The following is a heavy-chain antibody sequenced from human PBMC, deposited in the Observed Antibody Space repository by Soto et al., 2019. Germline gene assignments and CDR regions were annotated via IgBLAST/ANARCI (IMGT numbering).Heavy chain of an antibody. V-gene: IGHV2-70*11. D-gene: IGHD6-13*01. CDR1: GFSLSTSGMC. CDR2: IDWDDDK. Sequence: SGPTLVNPTQTLTLTCTFSGFSLSTSGMCVSWIRQPPGKALEWLARIDWDDDKYYSTSLKTRLTISKDTSKNHVVLTMTNMDPVDTATYYCARISLSSSWYRRYYFDYWGQGTLVTVS. J-gene: IGHJ4*02. CDR3: ARISLSSSWYRRYYFDY.